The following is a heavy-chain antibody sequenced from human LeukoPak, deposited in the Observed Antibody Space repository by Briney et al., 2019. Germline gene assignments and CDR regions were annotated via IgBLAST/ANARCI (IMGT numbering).Heavy chain of an antibody. Sequence: SETLSLTCTVSGGSISSSSYYWGWIRQPPGKGLEWIGSIYYSGSTYYNPSLKSRVTISVDTSENQFSLKLSSVTAADTAVYYCASPDWSNSTSCYCNAFDIWGQGTMVTVSS. CDR2: IYYSGST. J-gene: IGHJ3*02. V-gene: IGHV4-39*01. CDR3: ASPDWSNSTSCYCNAFDI. D-gene: IGHD2-2*01. CDR1: GGSISSSSYY.